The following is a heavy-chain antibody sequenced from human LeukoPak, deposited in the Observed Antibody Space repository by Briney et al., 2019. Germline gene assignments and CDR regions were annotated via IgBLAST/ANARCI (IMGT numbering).Heavy chain of an antibody. CDR3: ARGNPYSSSWNY. CDR2: IYYSGST. D-gene: IGHD6-13*01. J-gene: IGHJ4*02. V-gene: IGHV4-39*01. Sequence: PSETLSLTCTVSGGSISSSSYYWGWIRQPPGKGLEWIGSIYYSGSTYYNPSLKSRVTISVDTSKNQFSLKLSSVTAADTAVHYCARGNPYSSSWNYWGQGTLVTVSS. CDR1: GGSISSSSYY.